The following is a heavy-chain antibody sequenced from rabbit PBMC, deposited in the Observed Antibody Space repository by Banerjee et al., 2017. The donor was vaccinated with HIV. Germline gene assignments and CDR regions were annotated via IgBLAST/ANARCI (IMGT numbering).Heavy chain of an antibody. CDR2: IYAGSSGST. CDR1: GFSFSSSYY. Sequence: QSLEESGGDLVKPGASLTLTCTASGFSFSSSYYMCWVRQAPGKGLEWIACIYAGSSGSTYYASWAKGRFTISKTSSTTVTLQMTSLTAADTATYFCASHYFNLWGPGTLVTVS. J-gene: IGHJ4*01. V-gene: IGHV1S40*01. CDR3: ASHYFNL.